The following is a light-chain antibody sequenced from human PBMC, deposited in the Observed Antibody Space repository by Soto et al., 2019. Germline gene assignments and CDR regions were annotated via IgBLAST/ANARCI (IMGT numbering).Light chain of an antibody. V-gene: IGKV3-11*01. CDR3: QHGGA. J-gene: IGKJ3*01. Sequence: EVLLTQSPATLSLSPGERATLSCRAGQSITNYLAWYQQKLGQAPRLLIYDASNRATDIPARFSGSGSGTDFTLTISSLEPDDFVVYYCQHGGAFGPGTKVEIK. CDR2: DAS. CDR1: QSITNY.